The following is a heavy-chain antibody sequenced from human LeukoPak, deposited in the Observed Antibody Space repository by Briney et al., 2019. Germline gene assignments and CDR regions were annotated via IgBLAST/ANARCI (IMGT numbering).Heavy chain of an antibody. CDR1: GGSISSNNW. D-gene: IGHD3-16*02. CDR2: IHNIGST. CDR3: AFGDYYRLDP. V-gene: IGHV4-4*02. Sequence: KASETLSLTCAVSGGSISSNNWWSWVCQSPGKGLEWIGEIHNIGSTHYNPSLRSRLTLSIDNFKNHFSLTLSSVTAADTAVYYCAFGDYYRLDPWGQGTLVTVSS. J-gene: IGHJ5*02.